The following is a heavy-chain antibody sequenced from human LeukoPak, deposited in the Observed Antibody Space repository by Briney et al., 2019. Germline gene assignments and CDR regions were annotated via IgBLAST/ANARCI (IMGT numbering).Heavy chain of an antibody. CDR1: GGSISPYF. V-gene: IGHV4-59*01. D-gene: IGHD3-10*01. CDR3: ARDDYRGVTNFDP. J-gene: IGHJ5*02. Sequence: SESLCLTCTVSGGSISPYFWSWIWQPPGKGLEWIGYISYTGSNNYNPSLKSRVTISVDTSKNQFSLQLTSVTAADTAVYYCARDDYRGVTNFDPWGQGTLVTVSS. CDR2: ISYTGSN.